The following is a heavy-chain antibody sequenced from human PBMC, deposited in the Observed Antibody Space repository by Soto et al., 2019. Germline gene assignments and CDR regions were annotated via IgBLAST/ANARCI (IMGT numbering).Heavy chain of an antibody. CDR3: TRDGEGRTPTHPYYYCGIGV. V-gene: IGHV4-59*01. CDR2: FYYSGGE. Sequence: PSKSVSLTCTASGGSISGYSWSWIRLPPGKRMEWVGNFYYSGGEKYTTSFKRRVSISLDTSNNQFSLNLRSVTDEDTAVYFCTRDGEGRTPTHPYYYCGIGVWGPGIKVRVS. CDR1: GGSISGYS. D-gene: IGHD2-21*01. J-gene: IGHJ6*02.